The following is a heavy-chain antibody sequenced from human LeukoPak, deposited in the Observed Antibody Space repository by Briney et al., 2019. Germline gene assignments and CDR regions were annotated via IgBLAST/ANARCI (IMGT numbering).Heavy chain of an antibody. CDR2: IIPIFGTA. J-gene: IGHJ4*02. V-gene: IGHV1-69*05. D-gene: IGHD3-22*01. CDR3: ASSAFYYDSSGYILDY. CDR1: GGTFSSYA. Sequence: GSSVKVSCKASGGTFSSYAISWVRQAPGQGLEWMGRIIPIFGTANYAQKFQGRVTITTDESTSTAYMELSRLRSEDTAVYYCASSAFYYDSSGYILDYWGQGTLVTVSS.